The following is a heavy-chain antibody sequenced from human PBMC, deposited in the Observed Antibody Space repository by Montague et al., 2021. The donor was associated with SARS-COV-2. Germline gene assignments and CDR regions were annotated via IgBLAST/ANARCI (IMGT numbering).Heavy chain of an antibody. CDR3: ARGGGYYNYGLDV. CDR2: IYYSGGT. CDR1: GGTISNYY. D-gene: IGHD3-22*01. V-gene: IGHV4-59*01. Sequence: SETLSLTCTVSGGTISNYYWRWIRPPKGRGLGWIGFIYYSGGTDYSPSPKSRVTISLGTSKNQFSLKVTSVTAADTAVYYCARGGGYYNYGLDVWGPGTTVTASS. J-gene: IGHJ6*02.